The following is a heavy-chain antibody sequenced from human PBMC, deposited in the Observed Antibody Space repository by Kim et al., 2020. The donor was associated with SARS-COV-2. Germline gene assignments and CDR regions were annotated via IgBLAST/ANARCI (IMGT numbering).Heavy chain of an antibody. D-gene: IGHD6-19*01. Sequence: SETLSLTCTVSGGSISTANYYCGWVRQSPGKGLEWIGSIYYSGRTYYNPSLKSRVTISVDTSKNQFSLKLTSVTATDTAIYYCVGYTSSPGRGVKNWFDPWGQGTLVTVSS. J-gene: IGHJ5*02. CDR3: VGYTSSPGRGVKNWFDP. V-gene: IGHV4-39*01. CDR1: GGSISTANYY. CDR2: IYYSGRT.